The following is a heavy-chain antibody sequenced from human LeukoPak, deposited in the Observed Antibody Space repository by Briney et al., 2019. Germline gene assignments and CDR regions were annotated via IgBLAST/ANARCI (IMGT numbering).Heavy chain of an antibody. CDR1: GFTFSSYW. CDR2: ISSSSAM. V-gene: IGHV3-48*02. CDR3: AQKGGTDH. D-gene: IGHD2-15*01. J-gene: IGHJ4*02. Sequence: GGSLRISCAASGFTFSSYWMSWVRQAPGKGLEWISYISSSSAMYYADSVKGRFTISRDNAKNSLYLQMSSLRDEDTAVYYCAQKGGTDHWGQGTLVTVSS.